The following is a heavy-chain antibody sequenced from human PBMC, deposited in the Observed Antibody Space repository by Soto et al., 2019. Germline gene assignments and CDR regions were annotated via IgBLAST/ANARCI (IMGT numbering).Heavy chain of an antibody. CDR1: AFAFSSYV. D-gene: IGHD2-2*01. CDR2: ISNSGGNT. J-gene: IGHJ4*02. Sequence: PGGSLRLSCAASAFAFSSYVISWVCQAPGKGLEWVSAISNSGGNTYYADSVKGRFTISRDNSKNTLYLQMNSLRVEDTAVYYCASRDCSSTRCGPVLFDSWGRGTLVTVSS. CDR3: ASRDCSSTRCGPVLFDS. V-gene: IGHV3-23*01.